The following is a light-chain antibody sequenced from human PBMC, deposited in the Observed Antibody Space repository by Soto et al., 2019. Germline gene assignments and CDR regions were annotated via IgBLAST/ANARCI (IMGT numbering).Light chain of an antibody. J-gene: IGKJ1*01. V-gene: IGKV1D-8*03. CDR1: QGISNS. Sequence: VIWVTQSPSLVSASTGDRVTISCRMSQGISNSLAWYQQKPGTATELLIYAASTLQSGVPSRFSGSASGTDFTLTTISLHSEDFATYYFHQYYSFPRTFGPGTKVEVK. CDR2: AAS. CDR3: HQYYSFPRT.